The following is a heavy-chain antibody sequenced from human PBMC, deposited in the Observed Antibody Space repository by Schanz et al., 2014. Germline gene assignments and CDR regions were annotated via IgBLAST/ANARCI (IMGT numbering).Heavy chain of an antibody. D-gene: IGHD3-16*01. Sequence: DVQLLESGGGLVQPGGSLRLSCAASAFALNNYDMTWVRQAPGKGLEWVSCIRGSGGSTLYADSVQGRFTISRDDSKNTVYLQMNSLRSEDTAVYYCTRDRGALINHNDALDLWGQGTMVSVSS. CDR1: AFALNNYD. CDR3: TRDRGALINHNDALDL. J-gene: IGHJ3*01. V-gene: IGHV3-23*01. CDR2: IRGSGGST.